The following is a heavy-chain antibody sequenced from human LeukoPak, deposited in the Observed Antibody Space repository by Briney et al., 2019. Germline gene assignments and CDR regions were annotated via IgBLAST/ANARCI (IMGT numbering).Heavy chain of an antibody. D-gene: IGHD4-17*01. Sequence: PSETLSLTCAVYGGSFSGYYWSWIRQPPGKGLEWIGEINHSGSTNYNPSLKSRVTISVDTSKNQFSLKLSSVTAADTAVYYCARAFHDYGEGGWGQGTLVTVSS. CDR2: INHSGST. V-gene: IGHV4-34*01. CDR3: ARAFHDYGEGG. J-gene: IGHJ4*02. CDR1: GGSFSGYY.